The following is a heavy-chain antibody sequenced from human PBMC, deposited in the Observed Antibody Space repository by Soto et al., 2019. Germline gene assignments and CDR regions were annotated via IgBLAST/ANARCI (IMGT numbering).Heavy chain of an antibody. CDR2: INHSGST. Sequence: SETLSLTCAVYGGSFSGYYWSWIRQPPGKGLEWIGEINHSGSTNYNPSLKSRVTISVDTSKNQFSLKLSSVTAADTAVYYCARGAETPFITIIRVVIGCIHLSGQALLVTGFS. CDR1: GGSFSGYY. V-gene: IGHV4-34*01. CDR3: ARGAETPFITIIRVVIGCIHL. D-gene: IGHD3-3*01. J-gene: IGHJ5*02.